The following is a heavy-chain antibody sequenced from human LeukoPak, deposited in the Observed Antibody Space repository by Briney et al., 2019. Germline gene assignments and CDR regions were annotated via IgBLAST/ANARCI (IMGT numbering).Heavy chain of an antibody. V-gene: IGHV3-23*01. Sequence: PGGSLRLSCAASGFTFSSYAMSWVRQAPGKGLEWVSAISGSGGSTYYADSVKGRFTISRGNSKNTLYLQMNSLRAEDTAVYYCAKARGVTVVRGPYYYYYMDVWGKGTTVTVSS. CDR3: AKARGVTVVRGPYYYYYMDV. CDR1: GFTFSSYA. J-gene: IGHJ6*03. CDR2: ISGSGGST. D-gene: IGHD3-10*01.